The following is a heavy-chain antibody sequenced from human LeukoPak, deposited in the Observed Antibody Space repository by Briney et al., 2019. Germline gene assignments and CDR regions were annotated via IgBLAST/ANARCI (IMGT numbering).Heavy chain of an antibody. D-gene: IGHD6-13*01. J-gene: IGHJ6*02. CDR2: ISAYNGNT. CDR1: GYTFTSYG. V-gene: IGHV1-18*01. CDR3: ARDGSSSWYCYYGMDV. Sequence: GASVKVSCKASGYTFTSYGISWVRQAPGQGLEWMGWISAYNGNTNYAQKLQGRVTMTTDTSTSTAYMELRSLRSDDTAVYYCARDGSSSWYCYYGMDVWGQGTTVTVSS.